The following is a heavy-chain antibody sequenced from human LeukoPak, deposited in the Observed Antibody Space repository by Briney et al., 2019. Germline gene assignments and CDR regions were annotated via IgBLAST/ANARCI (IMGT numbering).Heavy chain of an antibody. V-gene: IGHV3-23*01. D-gene: IGHD3-22*01. CDR3: AKIIGLSYYHDSSGYYPFDY. Sequence: PGGPLRLSCAASGFTFSGYAMTWVRQAPGKGPEWVSAISGGAERTYYSDSVRGRFTISRDNSENTLYLQMDSLRAEDTAVYYCAKIIGLSYYHDSSGYYPFDYWGQGTLVTVSS. CDR2: ISGGAERT. J-gene: IGHJ4*02. CDR1: GFTFSGYA.